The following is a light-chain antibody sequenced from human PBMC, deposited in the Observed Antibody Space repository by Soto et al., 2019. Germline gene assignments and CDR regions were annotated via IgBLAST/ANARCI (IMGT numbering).Light chain of an antibody. CDR3: QSYDSSLGVVV. J-gene: IGLJ2*01. CDR1: NSNIGANYD. CDR2: DNS. Sequence: QPVLTQPPSVSGAPGQRVTISCTGSNSNIGANYDVYWYQQLPGTAPKLLISDNSDRPSEVPDRFSGSKSGTSAFLAITGLQAEDEADYYCQSYDSSLGVVVFGGGTQLTVL. V-gene: IGLV1-40*01.